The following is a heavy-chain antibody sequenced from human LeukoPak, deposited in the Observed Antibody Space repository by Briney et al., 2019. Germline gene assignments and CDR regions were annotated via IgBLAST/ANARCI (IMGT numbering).Heavy chain of an antibody. D-gene: IGHD3-9*01. CDR3: AKGNLGVLRYFDWFNYYYGMDV. V-gene: IGHV3-74*01. CDR2: IISNENSA. Sequence: PGGSLRLSCAASGFTFSSNWMHWVRQAPGKGLVWVSRIISNENSATYADSVKGRFTISRDNAKNTLYLQMNSLRAEDTAVYYCAKGNLGVLRYFDWFNYYYGMDVWGQGTTVTVSS. J-gene: IGHJ6*02. CDR1: GFTFSSNW.